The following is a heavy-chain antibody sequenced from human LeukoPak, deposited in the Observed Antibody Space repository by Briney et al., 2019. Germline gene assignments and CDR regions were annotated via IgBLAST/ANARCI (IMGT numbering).Heavy chain of an antibody. CDR1: GGSFSGYY. J-gene: IGHJ4*02. CDR3: ARGGGSGWSYFDY. Sequence: SETLSLTCAVYGGSFSGYYWSWIRQPPGKGLERIGEINHSGSTNYNPSLKSRVTISVDTSKNQFSLKLSSVTAADTAVYYCARGGGSGWSYFDYWGQGTLVTVSS. V-gene: IGHV4-34*01. CDR2: INHSGST. D-gene: IGHD6-19*01.